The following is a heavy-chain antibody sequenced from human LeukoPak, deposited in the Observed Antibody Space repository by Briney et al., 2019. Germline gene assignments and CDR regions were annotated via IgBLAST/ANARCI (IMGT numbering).Heavy chain of an antibody. CDR3: ASALDYYGSGSLTYFDY. CDR2: INPNSGGT. CDR1: RYTFTGYY. J-gene: IGHJ4*02. D-gene: IGHD3-10*01. V-gene: IGHV1-2*02. Sequence: ASVKVSCKASRYTFTGYYMHWVRQAPGQGLEWMGWINPNSGGTNYAQKFQGRVTMTRDTSISTAYMELSRLRSDDTAVYYCASALDYYGSGSLTYFDYWGQGTLVTVSS.